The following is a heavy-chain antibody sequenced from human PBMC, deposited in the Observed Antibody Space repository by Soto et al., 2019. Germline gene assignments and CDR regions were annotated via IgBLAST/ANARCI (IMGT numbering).Heavy chain of an antibody. CDR1: GFTFDDYA. CDR2: FSWNSGSI. V-gene: IGHV3-9*01. CDR3: AKDREDIVLVPAAVNKRDYGMDV. D-gene: IGHD2-2*01. Sequence: PGGSLRLSCAASGFTFDDYAMHWVRQAPGKGLEWVSGFSWNSGSIGYADSVKGRFTISRDNAKNSLYLQMNSLRAEDTALYYCAKDREDIVLVPAAVNKRDYGMDVWGQGTTVTVSS. J-gene: IGHJ6*02.